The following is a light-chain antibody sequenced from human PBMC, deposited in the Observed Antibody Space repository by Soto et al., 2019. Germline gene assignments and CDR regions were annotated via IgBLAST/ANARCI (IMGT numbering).Light chain of an antibody. Sequence: EIVMTQSPATLSVSPGERATLSCRASQSVSSSFAWYQQQPARAPRLLIYGASTRATGIPARFSRSGSGTECTLTISRLQCEYFSFYYCQQDDNWPTGYTFGQGTKLEIK. CDR3: QQDDNWPTGYT. CDR2: GAS. V-gene: IGKV3-15*01. J-gene: IGKJ2*01. CDR1: QSVSSS.